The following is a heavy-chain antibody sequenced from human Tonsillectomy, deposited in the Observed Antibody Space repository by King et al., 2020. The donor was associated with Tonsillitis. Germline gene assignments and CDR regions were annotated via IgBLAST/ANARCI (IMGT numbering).Heavy chain of an antibody. J-gene: IGHJ4*02. CDR3: ARTAVMVRGVISPFFDY. Sequence: QLQESGPGLVKPSETLSLTCTVSGGSTTTFYWSWIRQPPGKGLEWIGNIHHSGSTNQNPSLKSRVTISLDTSKNQFSLRLTSVTAADTAVYYCARTAVMVRGVISPFFDYWGQGTLVTVSS. CDR2: IHHSGST. CDR1: GGSTTTFY. V-gene: IGHV4-59*01. D-gene: IGHD3-10*01.